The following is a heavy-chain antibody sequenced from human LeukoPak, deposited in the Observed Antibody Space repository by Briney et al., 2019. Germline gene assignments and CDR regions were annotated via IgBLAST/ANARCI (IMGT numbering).Heavy chain of an antibody. J-gene: IGHJ4*02. CDR2: IYYSGST. D-gene: IGHD3-3*01. V-gene: IGHV4-59*01. CDR3: ASITILASYYFDY. CDR1: GVSINKYY. Sequence: SETLPLTCTVSGVSINKYYWSWIRQPPGKGLEWIGDIYYSGSTDHNPSLKSRVTISVDTSKRQFSLKLTSMTSADTAVYYCASITILASYYFDYWGQGTLVTVSS.